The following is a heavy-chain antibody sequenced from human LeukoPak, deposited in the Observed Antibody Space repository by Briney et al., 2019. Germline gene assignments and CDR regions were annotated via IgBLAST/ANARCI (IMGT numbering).Heavy chain of an antibody. V-gene: IGHV4-59*11. J-gene: IGHJ5*02. CDR1: GASMTSHY. CDR3: AKESRSSSGSWFDP. Sequence: SETLSLTCDVSGASMTSHYWSWIRRPPGKGLEWIGYIYSSGSTNCNPSLCSPVTISINTSENQFSLKLSSVTAADTAVYYCAKESRSSSGSWFDPWGRGTLVTVSS. D-gene: IGHD6-6*01. CDR2: IYSSGST.